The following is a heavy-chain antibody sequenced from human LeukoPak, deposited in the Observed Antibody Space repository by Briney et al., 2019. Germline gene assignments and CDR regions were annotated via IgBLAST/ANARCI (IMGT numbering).Heavy chain of an antibody. J-gene: IGHJ4*02. CDR2: ISAYNGNT. V-gene: IGHV1-18*01. D-gene: IGHD3-10*01. CDR1: GYTFTSYG. CDR3: ARDRPVGISGSYPNDY. Sequence: ASVKVSCKASGYTFTSYGISWVRQAPGQGLEWMGWISAYNGNTNYAQKLQGRVTMTTDTSTSTAYMELRSLRSDDTAVYYCARDRPVGISGSYPNDYWGQGTLVTVSS.